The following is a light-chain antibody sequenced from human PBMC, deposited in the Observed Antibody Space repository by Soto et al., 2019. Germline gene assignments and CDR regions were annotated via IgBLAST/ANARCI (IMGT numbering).Light chain of an antibody. CDR2: AAS. Sequence: DIQITQSPSSLSASVGDRVTIPCRASQSISSYLNWYQQKPGKAPKLLIYAASSLQSGVPSRFSGSGSGTDFTLTISSLQPEDFATYYCQQSYSTPDTFGGGTKVDIK. J-gene: IGKJ4*01. CDR3: QQSYSTPDT. V-gene: IGKV1-39*01. CDR1: QSISSY.